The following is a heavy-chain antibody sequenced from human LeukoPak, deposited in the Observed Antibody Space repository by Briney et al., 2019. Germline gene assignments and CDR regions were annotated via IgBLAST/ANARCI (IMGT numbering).Heavy chain of an antibody. J-gene: IGHJ4*02. V-gene: IGHV5-51*01. CDR2: IYPGDSDT. CDR1: GYSFTSYW. Sequence: GESLKISCKGSGYSFTSYWIGWVRQMPGKGLEWMGIIYPGDSDTRYSPSFQGQVTISADKSISTAYMELSRLRSDDTAVYYCARDRRIMITFGGVIATPGYWGQGTLVTVSS. CDR3: ARDRRIMITFGGVIATPGY. D-gene: IGHD3-16*02.